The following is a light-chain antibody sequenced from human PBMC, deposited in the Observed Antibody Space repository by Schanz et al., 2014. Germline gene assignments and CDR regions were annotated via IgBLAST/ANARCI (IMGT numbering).Light chain of an antibody. Sequence: QSVLTQPPSASGSPGQSVTISCTGTSSDVGGYNYVSWYQQHPGEAPQLLIYAVNKRPSGVPDRFSGSKSGNTASLTVSGLQAEDEADYYCCSYAGSYTFVVFGGGTKLTVL. CDR2: AVN. CDR1: SSDVGGYNY. J-gene: IGLJ2*01. V-gene: IGLV2-8*01. CDR3: CSYAGSYTFVV.